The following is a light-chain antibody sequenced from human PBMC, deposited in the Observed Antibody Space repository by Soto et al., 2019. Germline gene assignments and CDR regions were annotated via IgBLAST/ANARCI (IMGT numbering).Light chain of an antibody. V-gene: IGKV1-5*01. J-gene: IGKJ1*01. Sequence: DSQMSQSPSTLCAAFGERVAITCRASQSISDWVAWYQQKPGKAPNLLIFDASTLKTGIPSRFSGSGSGTEFTLTISSLQPDDFATYYCLQYSSHSWTFGQGTKVDI. CDR2: DAS. CDR1: QSISDW. CDR3: LQYSSHSWT.